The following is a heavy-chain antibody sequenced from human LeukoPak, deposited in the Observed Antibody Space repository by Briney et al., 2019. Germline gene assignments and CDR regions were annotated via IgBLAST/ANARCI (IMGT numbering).Heavy chain of an antibody. CDR2: IYSGGTI. Sequence: GASLRLSCAASGCTISNNYMSWVRQAPGRGLEWVSVIYSGGTIYYADSVKGRFIISRDNSKNTLFLQMNSLRADDTAVYYCARGLYDDNGGFWGQGTMVTVSS. D-gene: IGHD3-22*01. CDR1: GCTISNNY. V-gene: IGHV3-53*01. CDR3: ARGLYDDNGGF. J-gene: IGHJ3*01.